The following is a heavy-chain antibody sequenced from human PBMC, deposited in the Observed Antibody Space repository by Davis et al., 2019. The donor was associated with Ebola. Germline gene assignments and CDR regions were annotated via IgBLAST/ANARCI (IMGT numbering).Heavy chain of an antibody. V-gene: IGHV3-30*02. CDR3: TKDGPSSSSDY. J-gene: IGHJ4*02. CDR2: IRYDGSDT. CDR1: GFAFTVSG. Sequence: GGSLRLSCAASGFAFTVSGMHWVRQAPGKGLEWLTFIRYDGSDTIYADSVKGRFTISRDNSKNTVYLQMNSLRGDDTAIYYCTKDGPSSSSDYWGQGALVTVSS. D-gene: IGHD6-6*01.